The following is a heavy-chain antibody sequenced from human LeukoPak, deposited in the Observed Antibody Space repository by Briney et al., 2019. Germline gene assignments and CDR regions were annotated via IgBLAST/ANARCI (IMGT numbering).Heavy chain of an antibody. Sequence: GGSLRLSCAASGFTFSSYNMNWVRQAPGKGLEWVSSISSSSSYIYYADSVKGRFTISRDNAKNSLYLQMNSLRAEDTAVYNCARDAVVVVAASGPGHYFDYWGQGTLVTVSS. D-gene: IGHD2-15*01. CDR1: GFTFSSYN. J-gene: IGHJ4*02. CDR3: ARDAVVVVAASGPGHYFDY. CDR2: ISSSSSYI. V-gene: IGHV3-21*01.